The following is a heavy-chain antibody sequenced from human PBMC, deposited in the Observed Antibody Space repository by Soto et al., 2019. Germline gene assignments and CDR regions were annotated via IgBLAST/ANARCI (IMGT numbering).Heavy chain of an antibody. CDR1: GYTFSSYT. CDR2: ISAYNGNT. J-gene: IGHJ4*02. CDR3: ARDSPPFDY. V-gene: IGHV1-18*01. Sequence: QVQLVQSGAEVKKSGASVKVSCKASGYTFSSYTISWVRQAPGQGLEWMGWISAYNGNTKYAQKLQDRVTMTTDTSTNTAYMELRSLRSDDTTVYYCARDSPPFDYWGQGTLVTVSS.